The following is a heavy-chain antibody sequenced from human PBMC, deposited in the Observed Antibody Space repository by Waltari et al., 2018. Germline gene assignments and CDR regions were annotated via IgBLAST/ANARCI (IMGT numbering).Heavy chain of an antibody. CDR3: ARGLGCSGGSCYSASDY. J-gene: IGHJ4*02. CDR2: IYYSGST. CDR1: GGSISSHY. V-gene: IGHV4-59*11. D-gene: IGHD2-15*01. Sequence: QVQLQESGPGLVKPSETLSLTCTVSGGSISSHYWSWIRQPPGKGLEWIGYIYYSGSTNYNPSLKGRVTISVDTSKNQFSLKLSSVTAADTAVYYCARGLGCSGGSCYSASDYWGQGTLVTVSS.